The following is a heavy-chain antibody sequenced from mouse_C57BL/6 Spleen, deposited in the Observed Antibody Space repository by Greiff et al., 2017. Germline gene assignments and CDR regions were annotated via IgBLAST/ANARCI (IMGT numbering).Heavy chain of an antibody. V-gene: IGHV1-82*01. CDR2: IYPGDGDT. CDR3: ARGDRNPPWFAY. D-gene: IGHD2-13*01. CDR1: GYAFSSSW. Sequence: VQLQPSGPELVKPGASVKISCKASGYAFSSSWMNWVKQRPGKGLEWIGRIYPGDGDTNYNGKLKGKATLTADKSSSTAYMQLSSLTSEDSAVYFCARGDRNPPWFAYWGQGTLGTVS. J-gene: IGHJ3*01.